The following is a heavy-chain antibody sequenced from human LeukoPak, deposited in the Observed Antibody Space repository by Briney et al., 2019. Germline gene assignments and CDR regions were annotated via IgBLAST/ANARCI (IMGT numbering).Heavy chain of an antibody. CDR3: AELVSQAVVGAFDI. V-gene: IGHV3-23*01. CDR1: GFTFSGYA. D-gene: IGHD2-21*01. CDR2: ISGSGGNS. J-gene: IGHJ3*02. Sequence: PGGSLRLSCAASGFTFSGYAMTWVRQTPGKGPEWVSVISGSGGNSYYADSVKGRFTISRDNSKNTLYLQMNSLRAEDAAVYYCAELVSQAVVGAFDIWGQGTVVTVSS.